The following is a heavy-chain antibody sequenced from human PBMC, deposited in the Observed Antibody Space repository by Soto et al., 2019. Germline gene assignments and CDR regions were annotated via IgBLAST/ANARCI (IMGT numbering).Heavy chain of an antibody. Sequence: SETLSLTCTVSGGSISSYYWSWIRQPPGKGLEWIGYIYYSGSTNYNPSLKSRVTISVDTSKNQFSLKLSSVTAADTAVYYCARESPYYYYGMDVWGQGTTVTVSS. J-gene: IGHJ6*02. CDR3: ARESPYYYYGMDV. CDR2: IYYSGST. V-gene: IGHV4-59*01. CDR1: GGSISSYY.